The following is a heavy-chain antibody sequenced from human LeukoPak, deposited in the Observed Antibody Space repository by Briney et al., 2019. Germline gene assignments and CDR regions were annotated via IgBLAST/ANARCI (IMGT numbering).Heavy chain of an antibody. CDR2: IYRSGST. V-gene: IGHV4-30-2*01. Sequence: PSETLSLTCGVSGDSISIGTYSWNWIRQPPGKGLEWIGYIYRSGSTHYNPSLKSRTTISIDRSKNQLSLKLRSVTAADTAVYYCARGRGAFIFDFWGQGTLVTVSS. D-gene: IGHD5-12*01. CDR3: ARGRGAFIFDF. J-gene: IGHJ4*02. CDR1: GDSISIGTYS.